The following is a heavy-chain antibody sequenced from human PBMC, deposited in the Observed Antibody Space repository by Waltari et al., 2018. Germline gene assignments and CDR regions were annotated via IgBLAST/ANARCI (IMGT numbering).Heavy chain of an antibody. CDR3: ARQNIHSYGYGYFDY. D-gene: IGHD5-18*01. V-gene: IGHV5-51*01. CDR1: GYSFARYW. Sequence: EVQLVQSGAEVKKPGESLKISCQGSGYSFARYWIGWVRQMPGKGLEWMGSIYPGDSSTKYSPSFQGQVTISVDTSISTAYLQWSSLKASDTAMYFCARQNIHSYGYGYFDYWGQGTLVTVSS. J-gene: IGHJ4*02. CDR2: IYPGDSST.